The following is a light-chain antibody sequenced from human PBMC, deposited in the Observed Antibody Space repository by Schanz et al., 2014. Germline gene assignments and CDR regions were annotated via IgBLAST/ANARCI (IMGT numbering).Light chain of an antibody. V-gene: IGKV1-5*01. CDR2: DAS. CDR1: QNLGTW. Sequence: DIQMTQFPPTLSASVGDRVTITCRASQNLGTWLAWYQQKPGKAPKLLIYDASSLERGVPSRFSGSRSGTEFTLTISSLQPDDFATYYCQHYNSYPATFGPGTKVDIK. J-gene: IGKJ3*01. CDR3: QHYNSYPAT.